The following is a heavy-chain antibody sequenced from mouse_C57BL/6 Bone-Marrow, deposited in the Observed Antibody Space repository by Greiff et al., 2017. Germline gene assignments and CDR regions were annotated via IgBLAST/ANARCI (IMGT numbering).Heavy chain of an antibody. V-gene: IGHV1-76*01. CDR2: IYPGSGNT. J-gene: IGHJ4*01. CDR1: GYTFTDYS. Sequence: VQLQQSGAELVRPGASVKLSCKASGYTFTDYSINWVKQRPGQGLEWIARIYPGSGNTYYNEKFKGKDTLTAEKSSSTAYMQLSSLTSEDSAVYFCARGIAMDDWGQGTSVTVSS. CDR3: ARGIAMDD.